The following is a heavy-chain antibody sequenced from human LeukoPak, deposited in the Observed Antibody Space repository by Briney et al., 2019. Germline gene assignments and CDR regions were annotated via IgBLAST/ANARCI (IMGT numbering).Heavy chain of an antibody. Sequence: PGGSLRLSCAASGFSVSNYYMSWVRLAPGKGLEWVSVIYTSGATYSPDSVKGRFTIPRHNSKNTPYLDIHSLRPEDTALYYCSRGGYGSGDYSSFDYWGQGTVVTVSS. CDR1: GFSVSNYY. CDR2: IYTSGAT. D-gene: IGHD3-10*01. V-gene: IGHV3-53*04. CDR3: SRGGYGSGDYSSFDY. J-gene: IGHJ4*02.